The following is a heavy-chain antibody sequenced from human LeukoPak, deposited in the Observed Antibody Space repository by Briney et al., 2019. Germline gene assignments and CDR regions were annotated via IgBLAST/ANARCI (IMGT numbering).Heavy chain of an antibody. CDR3: TRGGAGCSDY. J-gene: IGHJ4*02. Sequence: PGGSLRLSCAASGFTFSHYWMHWVRQAPGEGLVWVAQSNTDGSSTIYADSVKGRFTISRDNAKNTVYLQMNSLRAEDTAVYYCTRGGAGCSDYWGQGSLVTVSS. CDR1: GFTFSHYW. CDR2: SNTDGSST. D-gene: IGHD4/OR15-4a*01. V-gene: IGHV3-74*01.